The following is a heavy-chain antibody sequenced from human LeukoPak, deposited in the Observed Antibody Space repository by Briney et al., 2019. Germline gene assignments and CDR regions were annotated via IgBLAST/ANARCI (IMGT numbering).Heavy chain of an antibody. CDR2: ISYDGSNK. CDR3: ARGGDLGYFDY. CDR1: GFTFSSYG. Sequence: PGGSLRLSCAASGFTFSSYGMHWVRQAPGKGLEWVAVISYDGSNKYYADSVKGRFTISRDNSKNTLYLQMNSLRAEDTAVYYCARGGDLGYFDYWGQGTLVTVSS. J-gene: IGHJ4*02. V-gene: IGHV3-30*03. D-gene: IGHD3-10*01.